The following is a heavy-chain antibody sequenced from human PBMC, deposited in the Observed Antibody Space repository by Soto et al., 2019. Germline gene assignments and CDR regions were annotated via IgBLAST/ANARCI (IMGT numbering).Heavy chain of an antibody. Sequence: QVQLQESGPGLVKPSETLSLTCTVSGGSVSSGSYYWSWIRQPPGKGLEWIGYIYYSGSTNYNPSLKSRVTISVDTSKNQFSLKLSSVTAADTAVYYCARETVDTTMVTTRSSRLGLDYWGQGTLVTVSS. CDR2: IYYSGST. D-gene: IGHD5-18*01. CDR1: GGSVSSGSYY. CDR3: ARETVDTTMVTTRSSRLGLDY. V-gene: IGHV4-61*01. J-gene: IGHJ4*02.